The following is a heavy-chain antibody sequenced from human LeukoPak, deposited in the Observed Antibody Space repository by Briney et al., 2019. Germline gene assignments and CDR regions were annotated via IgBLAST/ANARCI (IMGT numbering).Heavy chain of an antibody. CDR2: IYSGGST. V-gene: IGHV3-53*01. CDR3: ASVHTADY. D-gene: IGHD1-1*01. Sequence: GGSLRLSCAASGFTLSSYSMNWVRQAPGKGLEWVSVIYSGGSTYYADSVKGRFTISRDNSKNTLYLQMNSLRAEDTAVYYCASVHTADYWGQGTLVTVSS. J-gene: IGHJ4*02. CDR1: GFTLSSYS.